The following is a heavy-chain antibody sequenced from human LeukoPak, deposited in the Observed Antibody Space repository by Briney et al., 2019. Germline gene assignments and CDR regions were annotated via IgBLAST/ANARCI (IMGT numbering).Heavy chain of an antibody. V-gene: IGHV4-39*01. CDR2: IYYSGNT. D-gene: IGHD3/OR15-3a*01. Sequence: SETLSLTCTVSGVSISSSNSYWGWIRQPPGKGLEWIGSIYYSGNTCHNASLRSQVSISIDTSKNQFSLKLTSVTAADTAVYYCARQTGSGLFILPGGQGTLVTVSS. CDR3: ARQTGSGLFILP. J-gene: IGHJ4*02. CDR1: GVSISSSNSY.